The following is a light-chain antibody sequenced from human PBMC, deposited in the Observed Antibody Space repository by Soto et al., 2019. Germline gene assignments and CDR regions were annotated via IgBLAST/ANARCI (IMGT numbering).Light chain of an antibody. CDR2: TLT. CDR1: QSLVADNDGNTY. Sequence: DIVMTQTPLSLSVTPGEPASISCRSSQSLVADNDGNTYLDWYLQKPGQSLQLLIYTLTFRASGVPDRFSGSDSGRNYTLKISRVEAEDVGVYYCMQRKEFPWTFGQGTKVEIK. J-gene: IGKJ1*01. CDR3: MQRKEFPWT. V-gene: IGKV2-40*01.